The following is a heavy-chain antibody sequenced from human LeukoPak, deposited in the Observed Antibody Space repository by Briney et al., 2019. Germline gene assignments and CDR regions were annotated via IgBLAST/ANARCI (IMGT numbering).Heavy chain of an antibody. CDR3: ARTSRSSSIDD. V-gene: IGHV3-7*01. J-gene: IGHJ4*02. CDR1: GYTFRNYW. D-gene: IGHD2-15*01. CDR2: INQGGSDK. Sequence: GVSLRLSCAASGYTFRNYWMSWVRHAPRKGLEWVANINQGGSDKSYVHSVKGRFTISRDNAKNSLYQEMNSLRVEDTAMYYCARTSRSSSIDDWGQGTLVTVSS.